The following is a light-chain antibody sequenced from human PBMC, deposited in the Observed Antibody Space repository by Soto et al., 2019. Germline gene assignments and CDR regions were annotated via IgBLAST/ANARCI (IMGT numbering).Light chain of an antibody. Sequence: QSALTQPAYVSGSPGQSITISCTGTSSDVGGYNYVSWYQQHPGKAPKLMIYEVSYRPSGVSKRFSGSKSGNTASLTISGLQAEDEADYYCSSYTTSSTLVFGGGTKLTVL. CDR3: SSYTTSSTLV. J-gene: IGLJ2*01. CDR2: EVS. V-gene: IGLV2-14*01. CDR1: SSDVGGYNY.